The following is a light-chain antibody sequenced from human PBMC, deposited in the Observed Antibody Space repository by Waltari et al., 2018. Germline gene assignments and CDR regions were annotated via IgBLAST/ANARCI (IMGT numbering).Light chain of an antibody. J-gene: IGLJ1*01. CDR2: EVF. CDR3: CSYAGRGTYV. V-gene: IGLV2-23*02. CDR1: TSDVGSSYL. Sequence: QSALTQPASVSGTPGPSITISCSGTTSDVGSSYLVPWYQQHPGEAPKLLICEVFKRPPDTSSRFSGAKSGSTASLTISGLQPEDEADYYCCSYAGRGTYVFGSGTKVTVL.